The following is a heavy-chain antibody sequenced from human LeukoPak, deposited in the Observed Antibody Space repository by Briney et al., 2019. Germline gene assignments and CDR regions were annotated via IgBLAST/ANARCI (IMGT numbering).Heavy chain of an antibody. Sequence: SETLSLTCTVSGGSISSGSYYWSWIRQPAGKGLEWIGRIYTSGSTNYNPSLKSRVTISVDTSKNQFSLKLSSVTAADTAVYYCARDLVAWTGYDAFDIWGQGTMVTVSS. J-gene: IGHJ3*02. CDR1: GGSISSGSYY. V-gene: IGHV4-61*02. CDR2: IYTSGST. CDR3: ARDLVAWTGYDAFDI. D-gene: IGHD1-14*01.